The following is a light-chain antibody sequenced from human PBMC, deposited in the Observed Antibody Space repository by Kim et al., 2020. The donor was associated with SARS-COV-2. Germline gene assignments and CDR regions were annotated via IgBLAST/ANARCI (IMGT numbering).Light chain of an antibody. CDR1: QSVLYSSNNKNY. V-gene: IGKV4-1*01. J-gene: IGKJ2*01. CDR2: WAS. Sequence: DIVMTQSPDSLAVFLGERATINCKSSQSVLYSSNNKNYLAWYQQKPGQPPKLLIYWASTREFGVPDRFSGSGSGTDFTLTISSLQAEDVAVYYCQQYYSTPHTFGQGTKLEI. CDR3: QQYYSTPHT.